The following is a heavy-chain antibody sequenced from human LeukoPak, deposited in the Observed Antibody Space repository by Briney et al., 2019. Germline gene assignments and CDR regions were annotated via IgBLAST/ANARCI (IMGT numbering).Heavy chain of an antibody. CDR1: GYSFTSYW. CDR3: ARQAVPAAIWFDP. J-gene: IGHJ5*02. V-gene: IGHV5-51*01. CDR2: IYPGDSDT. D-gene: IGHD2-2*01. Sequence: GESLKISCKGSGYSFTSYWIGWVRQMPGKGLEWMGIIYPGDSDTRYSPSFQGQVTISADKSISTAYLQWSSLEASDTAMYYCARQAVPAAIWFDPWGQGTLVTVSS.